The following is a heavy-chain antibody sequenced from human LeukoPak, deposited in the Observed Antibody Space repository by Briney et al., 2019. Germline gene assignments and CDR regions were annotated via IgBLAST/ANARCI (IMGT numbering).Heavy chain of an antibody. CDR3: ARGFWSGYSFDY. J-gene: IGHJ4*02. CDR2: ISVSGVGT. D-gene: IGHD3-3*01. Sequence: PGGSLRLSCAASGFTFSSSALSWVRQAPGKGLEWVSTISVSGVGTYYADSVKGRFTISRDNAKNSLYLQMNSLRDEDTAVYYCARGFWSGYSFDYWGQGTLVTVSS. V-gene: IGHV3-23*01. CDR1: GFTFSSSA.